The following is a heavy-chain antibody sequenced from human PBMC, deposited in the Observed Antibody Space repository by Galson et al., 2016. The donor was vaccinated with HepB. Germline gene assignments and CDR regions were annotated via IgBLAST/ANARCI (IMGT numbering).Heavy chain of an antibody. D-gene: IGHD1-26*01. CDR1: GFSFSNYG. J-gene: IGHJ4*02. Sequence: SLRPSCAASGFSFSNYGMHWVRQAPGKGLEWVAMVSYVGSDKYHADSVRGRFTISRDNPKNTLYLQMNSLRAEDTALYYCAKIRSQWELLGGFDYWGQGTLVTVSS. CDR2: VSYVGSDK. V-gene: IGHV3-30*18. CDR3: AKIRSQWELLGGFDY.